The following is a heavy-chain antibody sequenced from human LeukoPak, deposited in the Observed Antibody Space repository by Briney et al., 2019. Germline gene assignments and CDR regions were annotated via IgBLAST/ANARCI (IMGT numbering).Heavy chain of an antibody. CDR1: GFTFSSYA. V-gene: IGHV3-23*01. Sequence: GGSLRLSCAAAGFTFSSYAMGWVRQAPGKGLEWVSAISGSGGSTYYADSVKGRFTISRDNSKNTLYLQMNSLKTEDTAVYYCTTDVGGAYWGQGTLVTVSS. CDR3: TTDVGGAY. J-gene: IGHJ4*02. CDR2: ISGSGGST. D-gene: IGHD1-26*01.